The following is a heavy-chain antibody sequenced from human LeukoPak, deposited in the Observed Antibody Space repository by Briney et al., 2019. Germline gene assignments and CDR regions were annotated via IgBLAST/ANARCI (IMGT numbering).Heavy chain of an antibody. CDR1: GGSISSTNYY. CDR2: IYYSGST. D-gene: IGHD2-2*01. J-gene: IGHJ4*02. CDR3: ARHLYCSSTTCYAGGGYFDY. V-gene: IGHV4-39*01. Sequence: PSETLSLTCTVSGGSISSTNYYWGWIRQPPGKGLEWIGTIYYSGSTYYNPSLKSRVTISVDTSKNQFSLKLSSVTAADTAVYYCARHLYCSSTTCYAGGGYFDYWGQGTLVTVSS.